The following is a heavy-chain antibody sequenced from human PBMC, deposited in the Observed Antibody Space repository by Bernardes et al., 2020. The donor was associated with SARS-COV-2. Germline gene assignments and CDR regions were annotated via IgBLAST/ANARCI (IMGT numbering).Heavy chain of an antibody. D-gene: IGHD3-22*01. CDR3: ARLLSSYDNGGNWYFDL. CDR2: IYPGDSDT. J-gene: IGHJ2*01. Sequence: GESLQISCKTSGYSFTNYWIGWVRQMPGKGLEWMGIIYPGDSDTTYIPSFRGLVTISAEKSIRTSYLQWSSLKASDTAMYYCARLLSSYDNGGNWYFDLWGRGTLVTVSS. V-gene: IGHV5-51*01. CDR1: GYSFTNYW.